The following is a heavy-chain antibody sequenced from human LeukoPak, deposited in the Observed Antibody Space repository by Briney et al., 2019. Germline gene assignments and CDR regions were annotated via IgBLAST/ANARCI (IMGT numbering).Heavy chain of an antibody. CDR2: INVNGGAM. CDR3: ARGPRILAAGSYFFDY. Sequence: GGSLRLSCAASGFSFKDYYYSWIRQAPGKGLEWASFINVNGGAMYYADFVKGRFTISRQNAQHSVYLEMNSLRDEDTAVYYCARGPRILAAGSYFFDYWGQGSLVTVSS. V-gene: IGHV3-11*01. CDR1: GFSFKDYY. D-gene: IGHD6-13*01. J-gene: IGHJ4*02.